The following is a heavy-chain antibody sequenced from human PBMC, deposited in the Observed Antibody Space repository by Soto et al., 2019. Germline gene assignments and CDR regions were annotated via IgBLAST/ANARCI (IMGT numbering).Heavy chain of an antibody. CDR1: GGSISSGGYS. CDR3: ARGGGCDSSGYYASYNWFDP. V-gene: IGHV4-30-2*01. Sequence: SETLSLTCAVSGGSISSGGYSWSWIRQPPGKGLEWIGYIYHSGSTYYNPSLKSRVTISVDRSKNQFSLKLSSVTAADTAVYYCARGGGCDSSGYYASYNWFDPWGQGTLVTVSS. CDR2: IYHSGST. D-gene: IGHD3-22*01. J-gene: IGHJ5*02.